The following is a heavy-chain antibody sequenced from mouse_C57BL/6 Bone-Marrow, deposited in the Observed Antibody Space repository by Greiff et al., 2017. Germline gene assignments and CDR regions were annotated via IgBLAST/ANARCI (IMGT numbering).Heavy chain of an antibody. Sequence: VQLQQSGPGLVKPWASVTISCTASGYTFTDYYLNWVKQSHGKSLEWSGDFNPNNGGTSYNQKFKGKATLTVDKSSSTAYMELRSLTSEDSAVYYCTSLYYEYDVGFAYCGQGTLVTVSA. CDR1: GYTFTDYY. CDR2: FNPNNGGT. J-gene: IGHJ3*01. D-gene: IGHD2-4*01. V-gene: IGHV1-26*01. CDR3: TSLYYEYDVGFAY.